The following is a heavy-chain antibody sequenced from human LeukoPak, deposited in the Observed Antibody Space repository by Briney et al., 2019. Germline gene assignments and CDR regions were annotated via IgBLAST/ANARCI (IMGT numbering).Heavy chain of an antibody. D-gene: IGHD1-1*01. V-gene: IGHV3-23*01. CDR3: AKGYWNPGY. CDR2: ISGSGGST. CDR1: GSTFSTYA. J-gene: IGHJ4*02. Sequence: GGSLRLSCVASGSTFSTYAMTWVRQAPGKGLEWVSGISGSGGSTYYADSVKGRFTISRDNSKNTLYLQMNNLRAEDTALYYCAKGYWNPGYWGQGTLVTVSS.